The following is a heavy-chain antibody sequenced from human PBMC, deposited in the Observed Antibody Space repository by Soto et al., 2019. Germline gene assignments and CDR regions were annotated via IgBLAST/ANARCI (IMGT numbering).Heavy chain of an antibody. Sequence: PGGSLRLSCAASGFTFSSYGMHWVRQAPGKGLEWVAVIWYDGSNKYYADSVKGRFTISRDNSKNTLYLQMNSLRAEDTAVYYCARDLDWLLSPSFYGMDVWGQGTTVTVSS. V-gene: IGHV3-33*01. CDR1: GFTFSSYG. D-gene: IGHD3-3*01. J-gene: IGHJ6*02. CDR3: ARDLDWLLSPSFYGMDV. CDR2: IWYDGSNK.